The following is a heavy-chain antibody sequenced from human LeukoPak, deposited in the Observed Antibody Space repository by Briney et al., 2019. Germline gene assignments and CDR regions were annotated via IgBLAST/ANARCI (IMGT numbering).Heavy chain of an antibody. D-gene: IGHD3-9*01. J-gene: IGHJ3*02. Sequence: GASVKVSCKASGYTFDTYGISWVRQAPGQGLEWMGWIKPNSGGTKFAQKFQGRVTMTRDTSISTAYMELSRLRSDDTAVYYCAKTNREIRYFDWSDAFDIWGQGTMVTVSS. CDR3: AKTNREIRYFDWSDAFDI. CDR1: GYTFDTYG. V-gene: IGHV1-2*02. CDR2: IKPNSGGT.